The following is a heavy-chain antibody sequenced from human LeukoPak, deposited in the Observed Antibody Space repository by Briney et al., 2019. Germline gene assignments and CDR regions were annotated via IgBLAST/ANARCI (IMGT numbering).Heavy chain of an antibody. CDR2: MYYSGST. Sequence: SETLSLTCTVSGGSISSFYWSWIRQPPGKGLEWIGYMYYSGSTNYNPSLKSRVTISVDTSKNQFSLKLSSVTAADTAVYYCARHVHCSSGTCYPYGMDGWGQGTTVTVSS. CDR3: ARHVHCSSGTCYPYGMDG. V-gene: IGHV4-59*08. J-gene: IGHJ6*02. CDR1: GGSISSFY. D-gene: IGHD2-15*01.